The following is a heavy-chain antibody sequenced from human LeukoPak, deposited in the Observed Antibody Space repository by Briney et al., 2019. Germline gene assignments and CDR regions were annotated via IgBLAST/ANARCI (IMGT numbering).Heavy chain of an antibody. CDR2: VYYSGST. J-gene: IGHJ4*02. V-gene: IGHV4-59*01. CDR3: ARGEPAFSSGWYTYYFDY. D-gene: IGHD6-19*01. CDR1: GGSISGYY. Sequence: SETLSLTCTVSGGSISGYYWSWIRQPPGKGLEWIGHVYYSGSTNYNPSLKSRVTISVDTTENQFSLKLSSVTAADTAVYYCARGEPAFSSGWYTYYFDYWGQGTLVTVSS.